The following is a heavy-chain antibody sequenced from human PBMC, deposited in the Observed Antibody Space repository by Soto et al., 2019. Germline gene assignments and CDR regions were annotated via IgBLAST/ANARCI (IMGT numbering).Heavy chain of an antibody. Sequence: QVQLQQWGAGLLKPSETLSLTCAVYGGSFSGYYWSWIRQPPGKGLEWIGEINHSGSTNYNPSLKSRVTISVDTSKNQFSLKLSSVTAADTAVYYCARCWVVAASRYNWFDPWGQGTLVTVSS. D-gene: IGHD2-15*01. CDR2: INHSGST. J-gene: IGHJ5*02. CDR1: GGSFSGYY. CDR3: ARCWVVAASRYNWFDP. V-gene: IGHV4-34*01.